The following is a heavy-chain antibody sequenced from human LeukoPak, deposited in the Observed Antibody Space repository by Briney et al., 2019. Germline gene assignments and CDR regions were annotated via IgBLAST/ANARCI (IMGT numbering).Heavy chain of an antibody. CDR1: GFTFSSYA. CDR3: AKVRGVGATPRGDFDY. D-gene: IGHD1-26*01. V-gene: IGHV3-23*01. Sequence: PGGSLRLSCAASGFTFSSYAMSWVRQAPGKGLEWVSAISGSGGSTYYADSVKGRFTISRDNSKNTLYLQMNSLRAEDTAVYYCAKVRGVGATPRGDFDYWGQGTLVTVSS. J-gene: IGHJ4*02. CDR2: ISGSGGST.